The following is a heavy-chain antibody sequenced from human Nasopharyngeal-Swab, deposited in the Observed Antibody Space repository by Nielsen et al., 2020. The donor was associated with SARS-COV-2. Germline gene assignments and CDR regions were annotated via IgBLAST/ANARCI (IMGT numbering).Heavy chain of an antibody. Sequence: VCQAPGKGLEWVAVISYDGSNKYYADSVKGRFTISRDNSKNTLYLQMNSLRAEDTAVYYCAKELARAYLDYYFDYWGQGTPVTVSS. CDR2: ISYDGSNK. CDR3: AKELARAYLDYYFDY. D-gene: IGHD2-8*01. V-gene: IGHV3-30*18. J-gene: IGHJ4*02.